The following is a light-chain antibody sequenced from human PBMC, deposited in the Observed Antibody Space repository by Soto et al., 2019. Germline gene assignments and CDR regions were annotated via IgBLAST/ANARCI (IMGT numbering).Light chain of an antibody. Sequence: DIVMTQTPLSLPVTPGEPASISCRASQSLVHSEEGNTFLDWYLQRPGQSPQLLIYTLSYRAPGVPDRFSGSGSGTDFTLKISRVEADDVGVYYYMQRIEFPYTFGQGTKLEIK. CDR3: MQRIEFPYT. CDR1: QSLVHSEEGNTF. V-gene: IGKV2-40*01. CDR2: TLS. J-gene: IGKJ2*01.